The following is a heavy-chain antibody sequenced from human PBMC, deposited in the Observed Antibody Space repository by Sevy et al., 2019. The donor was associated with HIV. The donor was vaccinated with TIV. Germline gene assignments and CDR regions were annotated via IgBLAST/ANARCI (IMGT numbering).Heavy chain of an antibody. J-gene: IGHJ5*02. CDR2: IIPIFGTA. V-gene: IGHV1-69*13. CDR1: GGTFSSYA. CDR3: ARERVGAGRDWFDP. Sequence: ASVKVSCKASGGTFSSYAIGWVRQAPGQGLEWMGGIIPIFGTANYAQKFQGRVTITADESTSTAYMELSSLRSEDTDVYYCARERVGAGRDWFDPRGQGTLVTVSS. D-gene: IGHD1-26*01.